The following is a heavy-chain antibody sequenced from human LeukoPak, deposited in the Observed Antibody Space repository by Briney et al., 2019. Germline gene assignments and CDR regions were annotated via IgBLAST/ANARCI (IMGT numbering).Heavy chain of an antibody. V-gene: IGHV1-69*02. CDR3: ASMDYDSSGYYRTLYYFDY. D-gene: IGHD3-22*01. Sequence: SVKVSCKASGGTFSSYTISWARQAPGQGLEWMGRIIPILGIANYAQKFQGRVTITADKSTSTAYMELSSLRSEDTAVYYCASMDYDSSGYYRTLYYFDYWGQGTLVTVSS. CDR2: IIPILGIA. J-gene: IGHJ4*02. CDR1: GGTFSSYT.